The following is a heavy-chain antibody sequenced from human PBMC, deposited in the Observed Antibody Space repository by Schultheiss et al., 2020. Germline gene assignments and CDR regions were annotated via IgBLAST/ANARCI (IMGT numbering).Heavy chain of an antibody. CDR2: IYYSGST. Sequence: SATLSLTCTVSGGSISSYYWSWIRQPPGKGLEWIGYIYYSGSTNYNPSLKSRVTMSVDTSKNQFSLNLSSVTASDTAVYYCARSRSSGSSYAAFDIWGQGTMVTGSS. CDR1: GGSISSYY. D-gene: IGHD3-10*01. J-gene: IGHJ3*02. V-gene: IGHV4-59*08. CDR3: ARSRSSGSSYAAFDI.